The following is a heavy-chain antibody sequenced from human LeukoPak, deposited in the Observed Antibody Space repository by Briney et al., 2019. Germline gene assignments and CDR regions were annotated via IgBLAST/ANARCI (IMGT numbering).Heavy chain of an antibody. CDR2: IYYSGST. V-gene: IGHV4-59*01. J-gene: IGHJ6*02. CDR3: ARAPGYCSGGSCYSPYYYRMDV. D-gene: IGHD2-15*01. CDR1: GGSISSYY. Sequence: SETLSLTCTVSGGSISSYYWSWVRQAPGKGLEWIGYIYYSGSTNYNPSLKSGVTISVDTSTNHFSLKLSSVTAADTAVYYCARAPGYCSGGSCYSPYYYRMDVWGQGPTVTVSS.